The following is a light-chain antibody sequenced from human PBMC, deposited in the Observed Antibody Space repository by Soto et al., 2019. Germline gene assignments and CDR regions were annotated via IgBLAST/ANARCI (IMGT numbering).Light chain of an antibody. Sequence: EIVLTQSPGTLSLSPGERATLSCRASQSVSSSYLAWYQQKPGQAPRLLIYGASSRATGIPDRFSGSGSGTDFTLTISRLEPEEFAIYYCKQYGSSPPLTFGGGTKVEIK. CDR2: GAS. V-gene: IGKV3-20*01. CDR3: KQYGSSPPLT. J-gene: IGKJ4*01. CDR1: QSVSSSY.